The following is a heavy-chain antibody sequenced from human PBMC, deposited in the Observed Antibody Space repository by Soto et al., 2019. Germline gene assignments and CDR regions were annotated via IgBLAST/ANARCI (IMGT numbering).Heavy chain of an antibody. V-gene: IGHV4-39*01. Sequence: QLQLQESGPGLVRPSETLSLTCTVSGVSISNTSYYWGWIRQSPGKGLEWIGTIYYSGKTYYHPALKSRVTISVDTSNYRFSLKLSSVTAADTAVYYCARHGSYWGQGTLVTVSS. CDR3: ARHGSY. CDR1: GVSISNTSYY. J-gene: IGHJ4*02. CDR2: IYYSGKT.